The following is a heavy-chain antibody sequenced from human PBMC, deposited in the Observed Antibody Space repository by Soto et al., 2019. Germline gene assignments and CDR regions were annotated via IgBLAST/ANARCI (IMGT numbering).Heavy chain of an antibody. CDR2: IIPIFGTA. Sequence: QVQLVQSGAEVKKPGASVKVSCKASGGTFSSYAISWVRQAPGQGLEWMGGIIPIFGTANYAQKFQGRVTITADESTRTAYIALSSMRSEDTAVYYCAADHYCSSTSCYTRGVVRRVIPYYYYGMDVWGQGTTVTVSS. D-gene: IGHD2-2*02. J-gene: IGHJ6*02. V-gene: IGHV1-69*01. CDR3: AADHYCSSTSCYTRGVVRRVIPYYYYGMDV. CDR1: GGTFSSYA.